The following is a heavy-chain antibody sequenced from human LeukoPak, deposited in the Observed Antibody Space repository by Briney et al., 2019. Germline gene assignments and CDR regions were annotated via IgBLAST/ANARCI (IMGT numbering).Heavy chain of an antibody. J-gene: IGHJ4*02. D-gene: IGHD5-24*01. Sequence: GGSLRLSCAASGFTFSSYAMSWVRQAPGKGLEWVSTISRNNYYIFYADSLKGRFIISRDNAKNLLYLQVNSLTAEDTAVYYCARVTNYWHSLIQYRGQGTLVTVSS. CDR1: GFTFSSYA. V-gene: IGHV3-21*04. CDR2: ISRNNYYI. CDR3: ARVTNYWHSLIQY.